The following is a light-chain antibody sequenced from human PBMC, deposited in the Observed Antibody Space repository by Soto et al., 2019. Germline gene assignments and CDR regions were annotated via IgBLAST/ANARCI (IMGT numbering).Light chain of an antibody. CDR2: ASS. Sequence: QSVLTQPASVSGSPGQSITISCTGTSSDVGSYNYVSWYQQHPGKAPRLMIYASSNRPSGVSHRFSGSRSGNTASLTISGLQAEDEADYFCSSYTSSSTGVFGTGTKVTVL. J-gene: IGLJ1*01. V-gene: IGLV2-14*01. CDR1: SSDVGSYNY. CDR3: SSYTSSSTGV.